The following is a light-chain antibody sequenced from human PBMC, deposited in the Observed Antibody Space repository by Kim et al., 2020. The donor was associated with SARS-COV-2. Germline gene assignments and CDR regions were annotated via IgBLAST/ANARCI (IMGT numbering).Light chain of an antibody. CDR1: SSNIGSNV. CDR3: AAWDDSLNGFVV. CDR2: SNH. V-gene: IGLV1-44*01. Sequence: RVTISCSGSSSNIGSNVVSWYQPVPGAAPKVLIHSNHQRPSGVPDRFSGSKSGTSASLAISGLQSEDEADYYCAAWDDSLNGFVVFGGGTQLTVL. J-gene: IGLJ2*01.